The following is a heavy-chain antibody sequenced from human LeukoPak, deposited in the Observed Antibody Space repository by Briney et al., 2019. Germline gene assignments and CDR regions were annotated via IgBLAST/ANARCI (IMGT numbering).Heavy chain of an antibody. J-gene: IGHJ4*02. CDR2: INPNSGGT. Sequence: ASVKVSCKASGYTFTGYYMHWVRPAPGQGLEWMGWINPNSGGTNYAQKFQGRVTMTRDTSISTAYMELSRLRSDDTAVYYCARVRLLDSPLVATLKTILDYWGQGTLVTVSS. D-gene: IGHD5-12*01. V-gene: IGHV1-2*02. CDR3: ARVRLLDSPLVATLKTILDY. CDR1: GYTFTGYY.